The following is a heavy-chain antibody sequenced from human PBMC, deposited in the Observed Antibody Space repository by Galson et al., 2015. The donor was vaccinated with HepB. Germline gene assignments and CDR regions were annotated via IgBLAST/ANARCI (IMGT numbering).Heavy chain of an antibody. Sequence: SLRLSCAASGFTFSSYGMHWVRQAPGKGLEWVAVISYDGSNRYYAGSVKGRFTISRDNSKNTLYLQMNSLRAEDTAVYYCARTNFYDGSGFHSYWGQGTLVTVSS. CDR2: ISYDGSNR. CDR1: GFTFSSYG. J-gene: IGHJ4*02. D-gene: IGHD3-22*01. V-gene: IGHV3-30*03. CDR3: ARTNFYDGSGFHSY.